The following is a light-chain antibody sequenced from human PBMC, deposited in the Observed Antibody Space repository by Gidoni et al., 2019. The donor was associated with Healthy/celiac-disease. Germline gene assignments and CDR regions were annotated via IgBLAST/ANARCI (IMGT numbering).Light chain of an antibody. J-gene: IGKJ4*01. CDR1: QDISNY. CDR2: DAS. V-gene: IGKV1-33*01. Sequence: DIKMTQSPSPLSASVGDRVTITCQARQDISNYLNWYQQKPGKAPKLLIYDASNLETGVPSRFSGSGSGTDFTFTISSLQPEDIATYYCQQYDTLPLTFGGGTKVEIK. CDR3: QQYDTLPLT.